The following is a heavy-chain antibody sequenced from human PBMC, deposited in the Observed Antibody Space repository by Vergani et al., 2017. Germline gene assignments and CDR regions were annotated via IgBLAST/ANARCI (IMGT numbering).Heavy chain of an antibody. J-gene: IGHJ4*02. CDR3: ARDVGYCSSTSCCGRVY. CDR1: GYSISSGYY. Sequence: QVQLQESGPGLVKPSETLSLTCTVSGYSISSGYYWGWIRQPPGKGLEWIGSSYNSGSAYYNPSLKSRVTLSVDTSKYQFYLKLSSVTAADTGVYYCARDVGYCSSTSCCGRVYWGQGTLVTVSS. V-gene: IGHV4-38-2*02. CDR2: SYNSGSA. D-gene: IGHD2-2*01.